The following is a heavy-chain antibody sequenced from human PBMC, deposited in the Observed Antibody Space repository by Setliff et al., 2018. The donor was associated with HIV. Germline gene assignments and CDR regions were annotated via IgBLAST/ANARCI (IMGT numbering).Heavy chain of an antibody. V-gene: IGHV1-8*02. CDR2: MNPISGNT. CDR3: ASSRHPVASFDY. CDR1: GYTFTTSD. D-gene: IGHD6-13*01. Sequence: GASVKVSCKTSGYTFTTSDINWVRQAPGQGFEWMGWMNPISGNTGYAQRFQGRVTMTRDASMDTAYMELTSLRSEDTALYYCASSRHPVASFDYWGQGTLVTVSS. J-gene: IGHJ4*02.